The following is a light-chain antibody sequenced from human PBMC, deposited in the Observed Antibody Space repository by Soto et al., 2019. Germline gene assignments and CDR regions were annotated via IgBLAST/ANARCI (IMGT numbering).Light chain of an antibody. CDR1: QSVRSY. J-gene: IGKJ4*01. V-gene: IGKV3-20*01. CDR3: QQYGSSLT. Sequence: EIVLTQSPATLSLSPGERATLSCRASQSVRSYLAWYQQKPGQAPRLLIYGATNRATGIPDRFSGSGSGTDFTLTISRLEPEDFAVYYCQQYGSSLTFGGGTKVDIK. CDR2: GAT.